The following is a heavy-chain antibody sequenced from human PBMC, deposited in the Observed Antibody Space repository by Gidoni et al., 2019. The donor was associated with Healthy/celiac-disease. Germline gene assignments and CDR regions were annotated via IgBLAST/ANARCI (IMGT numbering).Heavy chain of an antibody. V-gene: IGHV3-30*18. CDR3: AKGLGYSYEYYYYYGMDV. CDR1: GFTFSSYG. CDR2: ISYDGSNK. D-gene: IGHD5-18*01. Sequence: QVQLVESGGGVVQPGRSLRLSCAASGFTFSSYGMHWVRQAPGKGLEWVAVISYDGSNKYDADSVKGRFTISRDNSKNTLYLQMNSLRAEDTAVYYCAKGLGYSYEYYYYYGMDVWGQGTTVTVSS. J-gene: IGHJ6*02.